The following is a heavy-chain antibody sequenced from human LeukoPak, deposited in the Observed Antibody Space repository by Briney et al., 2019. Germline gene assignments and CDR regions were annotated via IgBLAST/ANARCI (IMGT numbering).Heavy chain of an antibody. CDR1: GFTFSSYG. D-gene: IGHD2-21*02. J-gene: IGHJ4*02. V-gene: IGHV3-30*18. CDR2: ISYDGSNK. CDR3: AKGGVYCGGDCYYFDY. Sequence: GGSLRLSCAASGFTFSSYGMHWVRQAPGKGLEWVAVISYDGSNKYYADSVKGRFTISRDNSKNTLYLQMNSLRAEDTAVYYCAKGGVYCGGDCYYFDYWGQGTLVTVSS.